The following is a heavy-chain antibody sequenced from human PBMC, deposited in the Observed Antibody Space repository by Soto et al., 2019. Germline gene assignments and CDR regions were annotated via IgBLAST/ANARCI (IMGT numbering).Heavy chain of an antibody. J-gene: IGHJ6*02. CDR2: INPSGGST. V-gene: IGHV1-46*01. Sequence: ASVKVSCKASGYTFTSYYMHWVRQAPGQGLEWMGIINPSGGSTSYAQKFQGRVTMTRDTSTSTVYMELSSLRSEDTAVYYCARDLSSGIVVVPAAIAYYYYGMDVWRQGTTVTVSS. D-gene: IGHD2-2*02. CDR3: ARDLSSGIVVVPAAIAYYYYGMDV. CDR1: GYTFTSYY.